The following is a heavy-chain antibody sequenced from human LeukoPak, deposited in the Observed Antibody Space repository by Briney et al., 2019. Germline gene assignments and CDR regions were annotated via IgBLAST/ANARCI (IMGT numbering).Heavy chain of an antibody. J-gene: IGHJ4*02. CDR1: GGTFISYA. CDR3: ARVYDSSGYYYALDY. D-gene: IGHD3-22*01. V-gene: IGHV1-69*13. Sequence: ASVKVSCKASGGTFISYAISWVRQAPGQGLEWMGGIIPIFGTANYAQKFQGRVTITADESTSTAYMELSSLRSEDTAVYYCARVYDSSGYYYALDYWGQGTLVTVSS. CDR2: IIPIFGTA.